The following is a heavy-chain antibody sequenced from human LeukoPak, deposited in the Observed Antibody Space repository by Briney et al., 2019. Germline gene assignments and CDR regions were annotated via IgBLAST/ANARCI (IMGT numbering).Heavy chain of an antibody. CDR1: GFTFDNYG. CDR3: ATYSTSSGAFDF. CDR2: IHWNGGRT. Sequence: GGSLRLSCAASGFTFDNYGINWVRQAPGKGLEWVSRIHWNGGRTGYADSVKGRFTISRDNAKNSLYLQMNSLRAEDTAVYYCATYSTSSGAFDFWGQGTLVTVSS. D-gene: IGHD6-6*01. J-gene: IGHJ3*01. V-gene: IGHV3-20*04.